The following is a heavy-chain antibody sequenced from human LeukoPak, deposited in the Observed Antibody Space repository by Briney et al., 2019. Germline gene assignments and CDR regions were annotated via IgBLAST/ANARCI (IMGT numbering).Heavy chain of an antibody. Sequence: GGSLRLSCAASGFTFSSYWMNWVRQAPGKGLEWVANINQDGSVKQYVDSLKGRFTISRDNAKNSMYLQMNSLRAEDTAVYYCARTGYSSNSLDYWGQGTLVTVPS. CDR3: ARTGYSSNSLDY. V-gene: IGHV3-7*03. J-gene: IGHJ4*02. CDR1: GFTFSSYW. D-gene: IGHD6-19*01. CDR2: INQDGSVK.